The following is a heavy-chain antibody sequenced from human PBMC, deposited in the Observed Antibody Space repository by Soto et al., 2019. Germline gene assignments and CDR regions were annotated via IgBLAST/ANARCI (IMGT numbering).Heavy chain of an antibody. CDR2: ISYDGSNK. V-gene: IGHV3-30*18. CDR3: AKDWSITMIVVAHDAFDI. Sequence: GGSLRLSCAASGFTFSSYGMHWVRQAPGKGLGWVAVISYDGSNKYYADSVKGRFTISRDNSKNTLYLQMNSLRAEDTAVYYCAKDWSITMIVVAHDAFDIWGQGTMVTVSS. D-gene: IGHD3-22*01. CDR1: GFTFSSYG. J-gene: IGHJ3*02.